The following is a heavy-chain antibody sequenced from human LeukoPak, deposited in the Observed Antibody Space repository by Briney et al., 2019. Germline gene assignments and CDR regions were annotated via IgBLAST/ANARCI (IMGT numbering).Heavy chain of an antibody. J-gene: IGHJ1*01. Sequence: GGSLRLSCVASGFTFSSYEMNWVRQAPGKGLEWVSYISSSGSTIYYADSVRGRFTISRDNTKNSLYLQMNSLRAEDTAVYYCARDSAPLQYYYDSSDDSEYFQHWGQGTLVTVSS. CDR2: ISSSGSTI. CDR3: ARDSAPLQYYYDSSDDSEYFQH. D-gene: IGHD3-22*01. V-gene: IGHV3-48*03. CDR1: GFTFSSYE.